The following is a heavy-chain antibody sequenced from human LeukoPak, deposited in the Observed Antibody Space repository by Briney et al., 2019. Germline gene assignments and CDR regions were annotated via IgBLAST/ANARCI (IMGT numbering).Heavy chain of an antibody. Sequence: GASVKVSCKASGYTFTGYYMHWVRQAPGQGLEWMGWINPNSGGTNYAQKFQGRVTMTRDTSISTAYMELSRLRSDDTAVYYCAGAYAADYYYGSGSYYNDYWGQGTLVTVSS. D-gene: IGHD3-10*01. J-gene: IGHJ4*02. CDR2: INPNSGGT. V-gene: IGHV1-2*02. CDR1: GYTFTGYY. CDR3: AGAYAADYYYGSGSYYNDY.